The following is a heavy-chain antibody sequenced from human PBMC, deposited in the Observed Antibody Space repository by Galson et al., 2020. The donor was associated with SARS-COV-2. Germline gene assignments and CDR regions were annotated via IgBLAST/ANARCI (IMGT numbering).Heavy chain of an antibody. D-gene: IGHD3-16*01. CDR1: GGSVSSGSYY. V-gene: IGHV4-61*01. J-gene: IGHJ4*02. CDR3: ARGGGATPNFDY. CDR2: IYYSVST. Sequence: SETLSLTCTVSGGSVSSGSYYWSWIRQPPGKGLECIGYIYYSVSTNYNPSLRSRVTISIDTSKNQFSLKLSSVTAADTAGYYWARGGGATPNFDYWGQGTLVTVSS.